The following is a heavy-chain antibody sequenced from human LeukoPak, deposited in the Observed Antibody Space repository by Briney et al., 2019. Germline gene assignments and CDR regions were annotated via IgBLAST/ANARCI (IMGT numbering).Heavy chain of an antibody. CDR2: INPNSGGT. D-gene: IGHD6-19*01. Sequence: ASVTVSCKASGYTFTGYYMHWVRQAPGQGLEWMGWINPNSGGTNYAQKFQGRVTMTRDTSISTAYMELSRLRSDDTAVYYCARGLPIAVAGPSDYWGQGTLVTVSS. V-gene: IGHV1-2*02. CDR1: GYTFTGYY. J-gene: IGHJ4*02. CDR3: ARGLPIAVAGPSDY.